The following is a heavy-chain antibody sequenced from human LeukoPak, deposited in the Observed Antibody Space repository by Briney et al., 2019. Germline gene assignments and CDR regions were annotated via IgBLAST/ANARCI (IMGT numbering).Heavy chain of an antibody. Sequence: GASVKVSCKASGYTFTGYYMHWVRQAPGQGLEWMGWINPNSGGTNYAQKFQGRVTMTRDTSISTAYMELSRLRSDDTAVYYCARDHILLSFGEWFYMDVWGKGTKVTISS. CDR3: ARDHILLSFGEWFYMDV. CDR2: INPNSGGT. CDR1: GYTFTGYY. V-gene: IGHV1-2*02. D-gene: IGHD3-10*01. J-gene: IGHJ6*03.